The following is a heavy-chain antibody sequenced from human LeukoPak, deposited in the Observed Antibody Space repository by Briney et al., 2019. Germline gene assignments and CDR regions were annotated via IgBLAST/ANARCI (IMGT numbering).Heavy chain of an antibody. D-gene: IGHD3-22*01. V-gene: IGHV4-61*02. CDR2: IYTSGNT. Sequence: PSETLSLTCTVSGASISSGSYYWSWIRQPAGKGLEWIGRIYTSGNTNYNPSLKSRVTISLDTSKNQFSLNLSSVTAADTAVYYCAREGNYDSSGYYDYWGQGTLVTVSS. J-gene: IGHJ4*02. CDR3: AREGNYDSSGYYDY. CDR1: GASISSGSYY.